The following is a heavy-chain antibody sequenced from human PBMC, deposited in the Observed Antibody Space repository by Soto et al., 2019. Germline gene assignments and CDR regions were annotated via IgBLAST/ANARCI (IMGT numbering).Heavy chain of an antibody. CDR3: AKRATGPYFDY. CDR1: GFTFSSYA. V-gene: IGHV3-23*01. Sequence: EVQLLESGGGLVQPGKSLRLSCAASGFTFSSYAMSWVRQAPGTGLEWVSVISGSGDSTYYADSVKGRFTISRDNSKNTLYLQMNSLRAEDTAVYYCAKRATGPYFDYWGQGTLVNVSS. J-gene: IGHJ4*02. CDR2: ISGSGDST.